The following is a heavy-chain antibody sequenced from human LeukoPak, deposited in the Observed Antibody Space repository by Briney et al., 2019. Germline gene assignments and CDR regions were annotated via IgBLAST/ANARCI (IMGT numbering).Heavy chain of an antibody. V-gene: IGHV3-30*02. J-gene: IGHJ6*03. D-gene: IGHD1-26*01. Sequence: GGSLRLSCAASGFTFSSYGMHWVRQAPGKGLEWVSFIRYDGSNKYYADSVKGRFTISRDNSKNTLYLQMNSLRAEDTAVYYCAKGRGWEASYYYYYMDVWGKGTTVTISS. CDR3: AKGRGWEASYYYYYMDV. CDR2: IRYDGSNK. CDR1: GFTFSSYG.